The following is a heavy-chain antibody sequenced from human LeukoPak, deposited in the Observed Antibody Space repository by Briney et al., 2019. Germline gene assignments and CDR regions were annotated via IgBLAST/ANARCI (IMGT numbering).Heavy chain of an antibody. J-gene: IGHJ6*02. CDR1: GFTFSSYD. D-gene: IGHD3-16*01. CDR3: ARGGGPRSYGMDV. Sequence: GGSLRLSCAASGFTFSSYDMHWVRQATGKGLEWVSAIGTAGDTYYPGSVKGRFTISRENAKNSLYLQMNSLRAGDTAVYYCARGGGPRSYGMDVWGQGTTVTVSS. V-gene: IGHV3-13*01. CDR2: IGTAGDT.